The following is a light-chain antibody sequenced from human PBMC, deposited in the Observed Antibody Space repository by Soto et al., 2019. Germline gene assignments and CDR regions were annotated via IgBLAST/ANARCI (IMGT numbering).Light chain of an antibody. V-gene: IGKV3-20*01. CDR3: QQYGSSPTWK. J-gene: IGKJ1*01. CDR2: GAS. Sequence: EIVLTQSPGTLSLSPGERATLSCRASQSVSSSYLAWYQQKPGQAPRLLIYGASSRATGIPDRFSGSVSGTGFTLTISRLEPEDFAVYYCQQYGSSPTWKCGQGTKVDIK. CDR1: QSVSSSY.